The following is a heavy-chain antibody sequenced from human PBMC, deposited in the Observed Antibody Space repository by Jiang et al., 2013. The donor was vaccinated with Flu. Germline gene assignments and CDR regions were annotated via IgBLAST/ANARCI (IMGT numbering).Heavy chain of an antibody. CDR2: TYYRSKWYN. J-gene: IGHJ4*02. Sequence: NSAAWNWIRQSPSRGLEWLGRTYYRSKWYNDYAVSVKSRITINPDTSKNQFSLQLDSVTPEDTAVYYCARDPSAVVYFDYWGQGTLVTVSS. CDR3: ARDPSAVVYFDY. D-gene: IGHD6-19*01. V-gene: IGHV6-1*01. CDR1: NSAA.